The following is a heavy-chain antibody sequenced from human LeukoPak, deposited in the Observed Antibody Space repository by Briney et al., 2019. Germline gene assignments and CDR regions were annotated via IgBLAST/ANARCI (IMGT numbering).Heavy chain of an antibody. V-gene: IGHV3-30*18. J-gene: IGHJ4*02. CDR2: ISYDGSNK. D-gene: IGHD6-19*01. Sequence: GGSLRLSCAASGFTFSSYGMHWVRQAPGKGLEWVAVISYDGSNKYYADSVKGRFTIPRDNSKNTLYLQMNSLRAEDTAVYYCAKDSIAVAGTFDYWGQGTLVTVSS. CDR3: AKDSIAVAGTFDY. CDR1: GFTFSSYG.